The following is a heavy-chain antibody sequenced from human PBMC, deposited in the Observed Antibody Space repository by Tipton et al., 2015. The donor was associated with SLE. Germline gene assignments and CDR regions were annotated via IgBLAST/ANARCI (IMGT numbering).Heavy chain of an antibody. CDR2: IHYSGTT. V-gene: IGHV4-59*11. J-gene: IGHJ4*02. CDR1: GDSINSHY. Sequence: TLSLTCIVSGDSINSHYWSWIRQPPGKGLEWVGYIHYSGTTHDNPPLKSRVTMSVDMSKNQFSLKLSSVTAADTAVYYCARSAIFGVIMGGYFDYWGQGTLVTVSS. CDR3: ARSAIFGVIMGGYFDY. D-gene: IGHD3-3*01.